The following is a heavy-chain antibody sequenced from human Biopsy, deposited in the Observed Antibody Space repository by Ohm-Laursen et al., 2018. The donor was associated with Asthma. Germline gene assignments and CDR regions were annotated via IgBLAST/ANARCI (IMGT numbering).Heavy chain of an antibody. CDR2: ISPGAGST. Sequence: SLRLSCAASGFTFSSYGMNWVRQAPGKGLQWVSSISPGAGSTYYADFVRGRFTISRDNSNTVFLQMNSLRAEDTAVYYCARISICRTTTCYSYFSYSMDVWGQGTTVTVSS. V-gene: IGHV3-23*01. CDR1: GFTFSSYG. J-gene: IGHJ6*02. D-gene: IGHD2-2*01. CDR3: ARISICRTTTCYSYFSYSMDV.